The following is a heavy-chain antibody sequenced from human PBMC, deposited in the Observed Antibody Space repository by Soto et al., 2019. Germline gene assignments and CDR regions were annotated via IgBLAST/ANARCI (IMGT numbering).Heavy chain of an antibody. V-gene: IGHV3-21*01. J-gene: IGHJ4*02. D-gene: IGHD6-19*01. CDR1: GFTFSSYS. Sequence: GGSLRLSCAASGFTFSSYSMNWVRQAPGKGLEWVSSISSSSSYIYYADSVKGRFTISRDNAKNSLYLQMNSLRAEDTAVYYCARDPGALAVAGDWGQGTLVTVSS. CDR3: ARDPGALAVAGD. CDR2: ISSSSSYI.